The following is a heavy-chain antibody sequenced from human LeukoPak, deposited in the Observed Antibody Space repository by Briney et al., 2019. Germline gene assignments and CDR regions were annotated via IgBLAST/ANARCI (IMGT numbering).Heavy chain of an antibody. Sequence: PSETLSLTCTVSGGSISSYYWSWIRQPPGKGLEWIGYIPYSGSTNFNPSLKSRATISVDTSKNQFSLKLSSVTAADTAVYYCAREGTAGTNLNWFDPWGQGTLVTVSS. CDR1: GGSISSYY. D-gene: IGHD1-1*01. CDR3: AREGTAGTNLNWFDP. CDR2: IPYSGST. V-gene: IGHV4-59*01. J-gene: IGHJ5*02.